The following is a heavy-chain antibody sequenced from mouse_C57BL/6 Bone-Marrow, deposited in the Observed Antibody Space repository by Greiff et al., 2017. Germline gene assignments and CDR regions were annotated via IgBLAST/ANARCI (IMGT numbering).Heavy chain of an antibody. CDR1: GYTFTNYW. D-gene: IGHD2-4*01. J-gene: IGHJ3*01. CDR2: IYPGGGYT. V-gene: IGHV1-63*01. Sequence: QVHVKQSGAELVRPGTSVKMSCKASGYTFTNYWIGWAKQRPGHGLEWIGDIYPGGGYTNYNEKFKGKATLTADKSSSTAYMQFSSLTSEDSAIYYCARDDYAWFAYWGQGTLVTVSA. CDR3: ARDDYAWFAY.